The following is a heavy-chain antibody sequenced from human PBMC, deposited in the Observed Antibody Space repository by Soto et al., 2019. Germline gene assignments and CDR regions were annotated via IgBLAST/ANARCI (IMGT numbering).Heavy chain of an antibody. CDR2: IYSEGTP. CDR3: ARSTYYVILPGSSYYYAMDV. V-gene: IGHV3-53*01. D-gene: IGHD3-9*01. J-gene: IGHJ6*02. CDR1: GFTVGSNY. Sequence: GGSLRLSCAASGFTVGSNYMSWVRQAPGKGLEWVSVIYSEGTPYYADSVKGRFTISRENSNNTLYLHMNNLRAEDTAVYYCARSTYYVILPGSSYYYAMDVWAKGPRSPSP.